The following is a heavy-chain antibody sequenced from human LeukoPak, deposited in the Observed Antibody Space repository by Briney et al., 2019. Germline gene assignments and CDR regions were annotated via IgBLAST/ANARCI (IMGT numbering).Heavy chain of an antibody. CDR2: IKQDRSEK. J-gene: IGHJ4*02. V-gene: IGHV3-7*03. CDR3: VRLQDY. Sequence: PGGSLRLSCAASGFTFTNYWMSWVRQAPGKGLELVANIKQDRSEKYYVDSVKGRFTISRDNAKNSLYLQMNSLRAEDTAVYYCVRLQDYWGQGTLVTVSS. CDR1: GFTFTNYW.